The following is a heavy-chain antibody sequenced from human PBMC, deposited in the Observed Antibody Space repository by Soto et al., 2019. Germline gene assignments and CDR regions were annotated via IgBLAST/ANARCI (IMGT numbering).Heavy chain of an antibody. CDR2: IYWDDDK. Sequence: QITLKASGPTVVKPTETLTLTCTFSGFSLTTSGVGVGWVRQSPGKAPEWLALIYWDDDKRYSTSLNSRLIITKDTSKNQVVLTMANVDPADTATYYCAHRVLRTVFGLVTTTAIYFDFWCPGTPVVVSS. J-gene: IGHJ4*02. CDR3: AHRVLRTVFGLVTTTAIYFDF. V-gene: IGHV2-5*02. D-gene: IGHD3-3*01. CDR1: GFSLTTSGVG.